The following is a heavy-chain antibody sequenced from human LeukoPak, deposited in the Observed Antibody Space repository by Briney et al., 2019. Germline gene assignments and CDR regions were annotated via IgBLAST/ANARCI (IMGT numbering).Heavy chain of an antibody. D-gene: IGHD5-18*01. CDR3: TTGRYSYGYDY. J-gene: IGHJ4*02. Sequence: LEWVGRIKSKTDGGTTDYAAPVKGRFTISRDDSKNTLYLQMNSLKTEDTAVYYCTTGRYSYGYDYWGQGTLVTVSS. V-gene: IGHV3-15*01. CDR2: IKSKTDGGTT.